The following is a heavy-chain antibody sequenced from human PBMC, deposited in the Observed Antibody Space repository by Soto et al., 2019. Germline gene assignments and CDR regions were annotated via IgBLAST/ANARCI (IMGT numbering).Heavy chain of an antibody. D-gene: IGHD2-15*01. CDR3: TRGYCTVGSCAFDI. CDR2: VAWNSAGL. J-gene: IGHJ3*02. Sequence: DVQLVESGGGLVKPGRSLRLSCAASGFTFHDYAMHCVRQAPGKGVEWVSLVAWNSAGLVYADSIKGRFTISRDNAKNSMYLQMNNLRTEDTAFYYCTRGYCTVGSCAFDIWGQGTMVTVSS. V-gene: IGHV3-9*01. CDR1: GFTFHDYA.